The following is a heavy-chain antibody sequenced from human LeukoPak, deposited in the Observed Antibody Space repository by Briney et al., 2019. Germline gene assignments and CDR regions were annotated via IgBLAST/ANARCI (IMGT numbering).Heavy chain of an antibody. Sequence: SETLSLTCTVSGGSISSSSYCWGWIRQPPGKGLEWIGSIYYSGSTYYNPSLKSRVTISVDTSKNQFSLKLSSVTAADTAVYYCARGIIRGGSYYGLDYWGQGTLVTVSS. J-gene: IGHJ4*02. CDR1: GGSISSSSYC. CDR3: ARGIIRGGSYYGLDY. CDR2: IYYSGST. D-gene: IGHD1-26*01. V-gene: IGHV4-39*07.